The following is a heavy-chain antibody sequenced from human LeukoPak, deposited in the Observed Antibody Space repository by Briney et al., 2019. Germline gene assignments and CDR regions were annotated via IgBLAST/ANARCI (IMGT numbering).Heavy chain of an antibody. V-gene: IGHV4-38-2*02. D-gene: IGHD3-10*01. Sequence: PSETLSLTCAVSGYSISSGYYWGWIRQPPGKGLEWIGSIYHSGSPYYNPSLKSRITISVDTSKNQFPRTLSSVTAADTAVYYCARDDVVRGVITYYYGMDVWGKGTTVTVSS. CDR1: GYSISSGYY. J-gene: IGHJ6*04. CDR2: IYHSGSP. CDR3: ARDDVVRGVITYYYGMDV.